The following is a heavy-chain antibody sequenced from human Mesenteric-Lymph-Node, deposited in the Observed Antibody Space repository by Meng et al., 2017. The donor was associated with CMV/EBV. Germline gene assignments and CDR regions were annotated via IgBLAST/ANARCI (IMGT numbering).Heavy chain of an antibody. V-gene: IGHV4-39*01. D-gene: IGHD6-13*01. J-gene: IGHJ4*02. CDR1: GGSISSTTYY. CDR3: ASEQQLDY. Sequence: SETLSLTCTVSGGSISSTTYYWGWIRQPPGKGLEWIASVYYSGSTYYNSSLKSRLTLSVDTSKNQFSLKLSSVTATDTAVYYCASEQQLDYWGQGTLVTVSS. CDR2: VYYSGST.